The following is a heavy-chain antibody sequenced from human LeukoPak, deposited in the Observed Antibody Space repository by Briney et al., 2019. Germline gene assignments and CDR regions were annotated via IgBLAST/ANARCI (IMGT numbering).Heavy chain of an antibody. CDR1: GGSISSYY. Sequence: SEALSLTCTVSGGSISSYYWSWLRQPAGKGLEWIGRIYTSGSTNYNPSLKSRVTMSVDTSKNQFSLKLSSVTAADTAVYYCARDNLYYYDSSGYDYWGQGTLVTVSS. CDR3: ARDNLYYYDSSGYDY. D-gene: IGHD3-22*01. J-gene: IGHJ4*02. V-gene: IGHV4-4*07. CDR2: IYTSGST.